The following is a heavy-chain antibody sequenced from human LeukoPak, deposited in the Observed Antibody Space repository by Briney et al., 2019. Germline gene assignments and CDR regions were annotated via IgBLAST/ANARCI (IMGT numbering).Heavy chain of an antibody. D-gene: IGHD3-22*01. Sequence: SEALSLTCAVYGGSFSGYYWSWIRQPPGKGLEWIGEINHSGSTNYNPSLKSRVTISVDTSKNQFSLKLSSVTAADTAVYYCARSITMIVVDDDRGAFDIWGQGTMVTVSS. CDR2: INHSGST. CDR1: GGSFSGYY. J-gene: IGHJ3*02. V-gene: IGHV4-34*01. CDR3: ARSITMIVVDDDRGAFDI.